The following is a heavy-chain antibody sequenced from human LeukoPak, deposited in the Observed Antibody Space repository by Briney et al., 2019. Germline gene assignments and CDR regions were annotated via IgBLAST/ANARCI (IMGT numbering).Heavy chain of an antibody. V-gene: IGHV3-48*03. CDR1: GFPFCSYE. Sequence: GGSLRLSCAASGFPFCSYEMNWVRRATGEGLEGVSYISSSGSAIYYADSVKGRYPIYRENAKISVYPHMNSLRAEHAAIYYCARGKRGLDYWGQGTLVTVSS. J-gene: IGHJ4*02. D-gene: IGHD3-10*01. CDR2: ISSSGSAI. CDR3: ARGKRGLDY.